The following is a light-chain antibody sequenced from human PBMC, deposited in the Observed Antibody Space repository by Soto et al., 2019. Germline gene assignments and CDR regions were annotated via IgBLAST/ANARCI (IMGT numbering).Light chain of an antibody. CDR1: SSDVGSYNL. Sequence: QSVLTQPASVSGSPGQSITISCTGTSSDVGSYNLVSWYQQHPGKAPKLMIYEDSKRPSGVSSRFSGSKSGNTASLTISGLQAEDEADYYCCSYASGNTVHVFGTGTKLTVL. J-gene: IGLJ1*01. CDR3: CSYASGNTVHV. V-gene: IGLV2-23*02. CDR2: EDS.